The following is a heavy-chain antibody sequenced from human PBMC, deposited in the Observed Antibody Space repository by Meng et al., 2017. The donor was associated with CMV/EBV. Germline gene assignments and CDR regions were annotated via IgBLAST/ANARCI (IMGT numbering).Heavy chain of an antibody. CDR2: IIPVVGRA. CDR1: GGTVSSYT. CDR3: ARDRVYSSNWLRSPETDYFHNGLDV. J-gene: IGHJ6*02. D-gene: IGHD6-13*01. Sequence: SVKVSCKASGGTVSSYTISWVRPAPGQGLEWMGRIIPVVGRANYAQKFQGRVTITADKPRSTAYMELSSLRSDETAVYYCARDRVYSSNWLRSPETDYFHNGLDVWGQGTAVTVSS. V-gene: IGHV1-69*08.